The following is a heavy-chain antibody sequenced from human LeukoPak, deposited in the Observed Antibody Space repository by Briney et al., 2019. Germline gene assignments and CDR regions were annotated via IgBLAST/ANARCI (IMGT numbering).Heavy chain of an antibody. Sequence: VASVKVSCKASGYIFTDYYMHWVRQAPGQGLEWMGWINPNSGGTNYAQKFQGRVTMTRDTSISTAYMELSSLRSDDTAVYYCARGGGLGYCDTTSCLIFDYWGQGTLVGVSS. CDR1: GYIFTDYY. V-gene: IGHV1-2*02. D-gene: IGHD2-2*01. J-gene: IGHJ4*02. CDR2: INPNSGGT. CDR3: ARGGGLGYCDTTSCLIFDY.